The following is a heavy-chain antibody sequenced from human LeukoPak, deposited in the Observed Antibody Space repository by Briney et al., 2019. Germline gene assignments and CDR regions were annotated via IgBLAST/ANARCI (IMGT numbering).Heavy chain of an antibody. D-gene: IGHD3-22*01. CDR1: GFTFSSYA. Sequence: PGGSLRLSCAASGFTFSSYAMSWVRQAPGKGLEWVSAISGSGGSTYYADSVKGRFTISRDNSKNTLYLQMNSLRAEDTAVYYCAKVAVYDGSGYSRSQYYFDYWGQGTLVTVSS. V-gene: IGHV3-23*01. J-gene: IGHJ4*02. CDR2: ISGSGGST. CDR3: AKVAVYDGSGYSRSQYYFDY.